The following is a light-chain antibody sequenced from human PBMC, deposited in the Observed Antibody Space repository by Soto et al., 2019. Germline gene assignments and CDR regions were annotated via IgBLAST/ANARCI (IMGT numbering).Light chain of an antibody. V-gene: IGLV1-40*01. J-gene: IGLJ3*02. CDR2: GNI. CDR3: PAYDSSLSGSV. CDR1: SSNIGAGYD. Sequence: QSVLTQPPSVSGAPGQRVTISCTGSSSNIGAGYDIHWYQQLPGTAPKLLIYGNINRPSGVPDRFSGSKSGTSASLAITGLQAEDEADYYCPAYDSSLSGSVFGGGTKLTVL.